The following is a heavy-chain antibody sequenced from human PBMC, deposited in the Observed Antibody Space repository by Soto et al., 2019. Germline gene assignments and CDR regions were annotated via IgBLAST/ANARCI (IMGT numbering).Heavy chain of an antibody. V-gene: IGHV3-23*01. CDR1: GFTFSSFA. D-gene: IGHD2-15*01. Sequence: GGSLRLSCVGSGFTFSSFAINWVRQGPGKGLEWVSSISGRGDSTYYADSVRGRFTISRDNSKNTVYLQMNGLRAEDAARYYCAKDLLSSEVVVDVSPDRWGQGTLVTVSS. J-gene: IGHJ5*02. CDR2: ISGRGDST. CDR3: AKDLLSSEVVVDVSPDR.